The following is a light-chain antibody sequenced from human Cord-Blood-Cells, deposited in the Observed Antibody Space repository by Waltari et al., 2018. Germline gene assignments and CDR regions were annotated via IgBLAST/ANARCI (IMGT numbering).Light chain of an antibody. CDR1: QSLVHSDGNTY. CDR2: KVS. Sequence: DVGMTQSPLSLPVTLGQPASILCRSSQSLVHSDGNTYLNWFQQRPGQTPWGLIYKVSNRDSGVPDRFSGSGSGTDFTLKISRVEAEDVGVYYCMQGTHWPFTFGPGTKVDIK. J-gene: IGKJ3*01. CDR3: MQGTHWPFT. V-gene: IGKV2-30*02.